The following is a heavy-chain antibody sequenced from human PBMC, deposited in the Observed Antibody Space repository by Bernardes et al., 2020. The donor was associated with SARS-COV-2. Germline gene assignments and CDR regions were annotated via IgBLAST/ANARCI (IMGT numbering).Heavy chain of an antibody. J-gene: IGHJ5*02. Sequence: GGSLRLSCVASGFTFSSYWMHWVRQAPGKGLVWVSRINTDGSSTNYADSVQGRFTISRDNAKNTLYLQMNSLRGEDTAVYYCGRGYCSGGTCYGFWFDHWGQGTLVTVSS. V-gene: IGHV3-74*01. CDR1: GFTFSSYW. D-gene: IGHD2-15*01. CDR3: GRGYCSGGTCYGFWFDH. CDR2: INTDGSST.